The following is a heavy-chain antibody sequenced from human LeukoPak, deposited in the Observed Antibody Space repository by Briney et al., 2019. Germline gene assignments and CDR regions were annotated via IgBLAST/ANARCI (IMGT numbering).Heavy chain of an antibody. CDR2: IRYDGSNK. J-gene: IGHJ4*02. CDR3: AKEIDTSGYSPFDY. D-gene: IGHD3-22*01. CDR1: GFAFNSYS. Sequence: GGSLRLSCSAPGFAFNSYSINWVRQFPGKGLEGVAFIRYDGSNKYYVDSVKGRFTISRDNSKNTLYLQMNSLRAEDTAVYYCAKEIDTSGYSPFDYWGQGTLVTVSS. V-gene: IGHV3-30*02.